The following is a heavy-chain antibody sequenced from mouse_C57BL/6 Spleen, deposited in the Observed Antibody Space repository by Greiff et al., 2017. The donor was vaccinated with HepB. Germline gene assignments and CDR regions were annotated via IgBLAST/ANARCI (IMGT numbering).Heavy chain of an antibody. V-gene: IGHV1-82*01. CDR3: ARSILRPFDY. D-gene: IGHD1-1*01. J-gene: IGHJ2*01. Sequence: QVQLQQPGPELVKPGASVKISCKASGYEFSSSWMNWVKQRPGKGLVWIGRIYPGDGDTNYNGKFKGKATLTADKSSSTAYMQLSSLTSEDSAVYFCARSILRPFDYWGQGTTLTVSS. CDR1: GYEFSSSW. CDR2: IYPGDGDT.